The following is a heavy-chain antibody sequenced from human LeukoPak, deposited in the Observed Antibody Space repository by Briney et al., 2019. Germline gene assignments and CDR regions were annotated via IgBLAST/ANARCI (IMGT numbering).Heavy chain of an antibody. CDR3: ARDLVYYDSSGYYEDYYYYGMDV. V-gene: IGHV1-46*01. J-gene: IGHJ6*02. D-gene: IGHD3-22*01. CDR2: INPSGGST. Sequence: ASVQVSCKASGYTFTSYYMHWVRQPPGQGLEGMGIINPSGGSTSYAQKFQGRVTMTRDTSTSTVYMELSSLRSEDTAVYYCARDLVYYDSSGYYEDYYYYGMDVWGQGTTVTVSS. CDR1: GYTFTSYY.